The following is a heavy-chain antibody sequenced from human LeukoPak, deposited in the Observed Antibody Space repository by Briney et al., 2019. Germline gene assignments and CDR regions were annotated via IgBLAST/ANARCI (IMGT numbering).Heavy chain of an antibody. CDR1: GYTFTSYA. CDR2: ISAYNGNT. CDR3: ALRYCSGGSCYWFDY. Sequence: ASVKVSCKASGYTFTSYAMNWVRQAPGQGLEWMGWISAYNGNTNYAQKLQGRVTMTTDTSTSTAYMELRSLRSDDTAVYYCALRYCSGGSCYWFDYWGQGTLVTVSS. V-gene: IGHV1-18*01. J-gene: IGHJ4*02. D-gene: IGHD2-15*01.